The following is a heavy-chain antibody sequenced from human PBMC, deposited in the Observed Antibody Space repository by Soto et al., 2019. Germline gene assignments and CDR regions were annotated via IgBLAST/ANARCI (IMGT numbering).Heavy chain of an antibody. D-gene: IGHD2-21*02. Sequence: QVQLQQWGAGLLKPSETLSLTCAVYGGSFSGYYWSWIRQPPGKGLEWIGEINHSGSTNYNPSLKSRVTISVDTSKNQFSLKLSSVTAADTAVDYCASSGAIQTATFAYWGQGTLVTVSS. CDR2: INHSGST. J-gene: IGHJ4*02. CDR3: ASSGAIQTATFAY. CDR1: GGSFSGYY. V-gene: IGHV4-34*01.